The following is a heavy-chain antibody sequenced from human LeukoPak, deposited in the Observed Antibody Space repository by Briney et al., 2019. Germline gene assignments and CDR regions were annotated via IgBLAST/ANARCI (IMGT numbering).Heavy chain of an antibody. Sequence: GGSLRLSCAASGFTFSSYWMSWVRQAPGKGLEWVANIKQHGSEKHYVDSVKGRFSISRDDAKNSLYLQMNSLGAEDTAIYYCAREGREAAGFDYWGQGTLVTVSS. CDR1: GFTFSSYW. J-gene: IGHJ4*02. CDR3: AREGREAAGFDY. D-gene: IGHD6-13*01. CDR2: IKQHGSEK. V-gene: IGHV3-7*01.